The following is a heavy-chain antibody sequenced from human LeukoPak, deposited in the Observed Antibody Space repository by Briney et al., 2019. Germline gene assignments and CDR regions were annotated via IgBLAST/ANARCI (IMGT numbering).Heavy chain of an antibody. CDR3: AKALRGVTTGPGWFDP. CDR1: GFTFDDYA. Sequence: GGSLRLSCAASGFTFDDYAMHWVRQAPGKGLEWVSLISGDGGSTYYADSVKGRFTISRDNSKNTLYLQMNSLRAEDTAVYYCAKALRGVTTGPGWFDPWGQGTLVTVSS. V-gene: IGHV3-43*02. CDR2: ISGDGGST. J-gene: IGHJ5*02. D-gene: IGHD4-17*01.